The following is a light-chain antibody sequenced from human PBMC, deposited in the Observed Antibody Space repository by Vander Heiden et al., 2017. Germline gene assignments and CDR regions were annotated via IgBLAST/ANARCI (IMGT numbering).Light chain of an antibody. CDR3: QQRSNRTPGV. Sequence: EIVLTQSPAPQSLSPGERATLSCSASQSVGSDLAWYQQKTGEDTRLLIYDAANRATGMPARLSGSGSGTDFTRMISSIEPEGFAVDYCQQRSNRTPGVFGQGTKLEIK. J-gene: IGKJ2*01. CDR2: DAA. CDR1: QSVGSD. V-gene: IGKV3-11*01.